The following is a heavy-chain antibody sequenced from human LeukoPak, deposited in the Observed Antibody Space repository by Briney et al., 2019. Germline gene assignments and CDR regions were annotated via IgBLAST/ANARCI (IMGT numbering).Heavy chain of an antibody. CDR3: ARDDNYGSGQPDD. CDR2: ISGYNGNT. J-gene: IGHJ4*02. D-gene: IGHD3-10*01. CDR1: GYTFTNYG. Sequence: ASVTVSFKASGYTFTNYGITWVRQAPGKGREGMGWISGYNGNTNYAQKFQGRVTMTTDTSTSTVYMELRSLRSDDTAVYYCARDDNYGSGQPDDWGQGTLVTVSS. V-gene: IGHV1-18*01.